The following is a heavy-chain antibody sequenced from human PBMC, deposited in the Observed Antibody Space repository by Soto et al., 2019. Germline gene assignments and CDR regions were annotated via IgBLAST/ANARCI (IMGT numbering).Heavy chain of an antibody. CDR1: GGTFNSYS. CDR2: IIPMSGRP. V-gene: IGHV1-69*06. J-gene: IGHJ5*02. Sequence: QVQLVQSGAEVKTPGSSVKVSCKASGGTFNSYSIDWVRQAPGQGFEGMGGIIPMSGRPNYAQRFQGRVTFSADKTTNTVYMEVNSLTHEDAAVYYCTRRGRQSANWFDPWGQGTLVTVSS. CDR3: TRRGRQSANWFDP.